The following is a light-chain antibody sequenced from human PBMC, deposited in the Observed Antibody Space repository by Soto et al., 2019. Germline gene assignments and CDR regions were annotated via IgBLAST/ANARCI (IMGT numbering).Light chain of an antibody. J-gene: IGLJ2*01. CDR3: SSYAGNNDLI. Sequence: QSALTQPPSASGSPGQSVTISCTGTSSDVGRYNYFSWYQQHPGKAPKLMIYEVTKRPSGVPDRFSGSKSGNTASLTVSGLQGEDESDYYCSSYAGNNDLIFGGGTKLTVL. CDR2: EVT. V-gene: IGLV2-8*01. CDR1: SSDVGRYNY.